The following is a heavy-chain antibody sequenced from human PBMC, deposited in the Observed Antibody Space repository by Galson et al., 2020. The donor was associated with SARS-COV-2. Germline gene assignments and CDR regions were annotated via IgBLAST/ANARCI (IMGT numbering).Heavy chain of an antibody. J-gene: IGHJ4*02. Sequence: ALHGESLKISCSASGFTFNSYWMYWVRQAPGKGLVWVSRIKSDGSRIIYADSVKGRFTVSRDNAENTQYLQMNYLRAEDTALYYCARGLYSESSVGIDFWGQGTLVTVSS. CDR1: GFTFNSYW. CDR3: ARGLYSESSVGIDF. V-gene: IGHV3-74*01. D-gene: IGHD3-22*01. CDR2: IKSDGSRI.